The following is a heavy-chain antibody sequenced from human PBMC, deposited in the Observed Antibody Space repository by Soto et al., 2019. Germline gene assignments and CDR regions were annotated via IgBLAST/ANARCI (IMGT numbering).Heavy chain of an antibody. J-gene: IGHJ6*02. CDR2: ISGSGGNA. V-gene: IGHV3-23*01. CDR1: GFTFSSYA. CDR3: AKDGASGSYPPYYYFGMDV. D-gene: IGHD1-26*01. Sequence: GGSLRLSCAASGFTFSSYAMSWVRQAPGKGLEWVSTISGSGGNAYYADSVKGRFSVSRDNSKNTLRLQMNSLRADDTAVYYCAKDGASGSYPPYYYFGMDVWGQGTTVTVSS.